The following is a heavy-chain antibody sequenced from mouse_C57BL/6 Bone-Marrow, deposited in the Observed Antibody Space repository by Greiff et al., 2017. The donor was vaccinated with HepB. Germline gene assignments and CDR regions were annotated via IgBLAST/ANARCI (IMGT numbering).Heavy chain of an antibody. CDR3: ARETTVVASDWYFDV. CDR1: GYSITSGYY. CDR2: ISYDGSN. D-gene: IGHD1-1*01. Sequence: VQLQQSGPGLVKPSQSLSLTCSVTGYSITSGYYWNWIRQFPGNKLEWMGYISYDGSNNYNPSLKNRISITRDTSKNQFFLKLNSVTTEDTATYYCARETTVVASDWYFDVWGTGTTVTVSS. J-gene: IGHJ1*03. V-gene: IGHV3-6*01.